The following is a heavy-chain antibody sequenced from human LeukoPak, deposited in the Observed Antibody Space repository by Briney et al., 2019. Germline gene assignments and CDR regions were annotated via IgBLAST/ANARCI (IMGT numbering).Heavy chain of an antibody. Sequence: PGGTLRLSCAASGFTFTHYGMHWVRQAPGKGLEWVAFIRYDGSNKYYADSVKGRFTISRDNSKNTLYLQMNSLRAEDTAVYYCAKDRGSSWSAGFDYWGQGTLVTVSS. D-gene: IGHD6-13*01. CDR3: AKDRGSSWSAGFDY. J-gene: IGHJ4*02. V-gene: IGHV3-30*02. CDR1: GFTFTHYG. CDR2: IRYDGSNK.